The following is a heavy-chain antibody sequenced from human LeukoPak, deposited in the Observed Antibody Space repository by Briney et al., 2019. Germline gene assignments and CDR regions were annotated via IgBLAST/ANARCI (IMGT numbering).Heavy chain of an antibody. Sequence: GGSLRLSCSASGFTFSSYAMHWVRQAPGKGLEYVSAISSNGGSTYYADSVKGRFTIPRDNSKNTLYLQMSSLGAEDTAVYYCVKRSLSSGYYRQLGFDPWGQGTLVTVSS. J-gene: IGHJ5*02. CDR2: ISSNGGST. CDR3: VKRSLSSGYYRQLGFDP. V-gene: IGHV3-64D*06. CDR1: GFTFSSYA. D-gene: IGHD3-22*01.